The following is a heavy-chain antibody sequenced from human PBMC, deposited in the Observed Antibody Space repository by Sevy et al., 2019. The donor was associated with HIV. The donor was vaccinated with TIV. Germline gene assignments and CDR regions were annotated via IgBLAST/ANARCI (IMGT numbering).Heavy chain of an antibody. CDR2: FFFTGST. V-gene: IGHV4-39*01. Sequence: SETLSLTCTVSGVSISSSSYDWGWIRQPPGKGPEWIASFFFTGSTYYNPSLKSRVTISVDTSNNQFSLKLNSVTAADTALYYCARQGGLVDRAFDYWGQGTLVTVSS. J-gene: IGHJ4*02. CDR1: GVSISSSSYD. D-gene: IGHD3-10*01. CDR3: ARQGGLVDRAFDY.